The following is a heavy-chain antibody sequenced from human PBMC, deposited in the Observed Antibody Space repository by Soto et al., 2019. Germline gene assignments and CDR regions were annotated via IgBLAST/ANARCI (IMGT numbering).Heavy chain of an antibody. CDR2: INSDGSRI. CDR3: ARGFAYNSTPLDY. V-gene: IGHV3-74*01. J-gene: IGHJ4*02. Sequence: GGSLRLSCAASGFTFSSNCMHWVRQAPGKGLVWVSRINSDGSRITYADSVKGRFTISRDNAKNTLFLQMNSLTAEDTAVYYCARGFAYNSTPLDYWGQGTLVTVSS. CDR1: GFTFSSNC. D-gene: IGHD1-20*01.